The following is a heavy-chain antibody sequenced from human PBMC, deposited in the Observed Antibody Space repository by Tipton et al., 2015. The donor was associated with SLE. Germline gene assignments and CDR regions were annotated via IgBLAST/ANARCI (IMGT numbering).Heavy chain of an antibody. J-gene: IGHJ6*04. CDR3: ARYGDFWSGYYKGGNSRVDV. Sequence: TLSLTCTVSGGSITNTIYYWGWIRQPPGKGLEWIGTIYYSGTTYYNPSLKSRVTISVDTSRNQFSLNLNSVTAADTAVYYCARYGDFWSGYYKGGNSRVDVWGKGTTVTVSS. CDR2: IYYSGTT. V-gene: IGHV4-39*01. CDR1: GGSITNTIYY. D-gene: IGHD3-3*01.